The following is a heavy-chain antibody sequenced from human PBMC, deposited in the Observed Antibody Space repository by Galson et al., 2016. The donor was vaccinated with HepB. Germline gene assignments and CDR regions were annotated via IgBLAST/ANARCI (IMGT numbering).Heavy chain of an antibody. J-gene: IGHJ4*02. D-gene: IGHD2-2*01. CDR1: GGTFSTYA. Sequence: SVKVSCKASGGTFSTYAMSWVRQAPGQGLEWMGGIIPVFGTATYAQKFQGRVTITADESTSTAYMHLSSLRSEDTAVYYCARAQYQLLPIDYWGQGTLVTVSS. CDR2: IIPVFGTA. V-gene: IGHV1-69*13. CDR3: ARAQYQLLPIDY.